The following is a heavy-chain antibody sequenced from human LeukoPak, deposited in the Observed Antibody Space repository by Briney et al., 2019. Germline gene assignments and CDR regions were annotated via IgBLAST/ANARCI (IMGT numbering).Heavy chain of an antibody. Sequence: SETLSLTCAVYGGSFSGYYWSWIRQPPGKGLEWIGEINHSGSTNYNPSLKSRVTISVDTSKNQFSLKLSSVTAADTAVYYCARGHEQPSLTCPYFDYWGQGTLVTVSS. CDR3: ARGHEQPSLTCPYFDY. CDR2: INHSGST. V-gene: IGHV4-34*01. CDR1: GGSFSGYY. J-gene: IGHJ4*02. D-gene: IGHD6-13*01.